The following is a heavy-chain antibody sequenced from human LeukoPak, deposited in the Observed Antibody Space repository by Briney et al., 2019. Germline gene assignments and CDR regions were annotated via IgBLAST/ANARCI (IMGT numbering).Heavy chain of an antibody. CDR3: ARFSYCGGACWAFDI. CDR1: GYTFSGYY. CDR2: INPSSGAT. J-gene: IGHJ3*02. D-gene: IGHD2-21*02. V-gene: IGHV1-2*02. Sequence: ASVTVSCKASGYTFSGYYIHWVRQAPGQGLEWMGWINPSSGATTYAQKFQDRVTMTRDTSISTLYMELSSLSSDDTAVFYCARFSYCGGACWAFDIWGQGTMVTVSS.